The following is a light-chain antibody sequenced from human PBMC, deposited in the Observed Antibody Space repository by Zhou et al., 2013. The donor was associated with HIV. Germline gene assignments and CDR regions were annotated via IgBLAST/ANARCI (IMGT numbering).Light chain of an antibody. Sequence: DIVMTQSPLSLPVTPGEPASISCRSSQSLRHRNGNNYLDWFLQKPGQSPQLLIFLGSNRASGVPDRFSGSGSGTDFTLKISRVEAEDVGVYYCMQSLQTPYTFGQGTKAGDQT. CDR3: MQSLQTPYT. CDR2: LGS. V-gene: IGKV2-28*01. CDR1: QSLRHRNGNNY. J-gene: IGKJ2*01.